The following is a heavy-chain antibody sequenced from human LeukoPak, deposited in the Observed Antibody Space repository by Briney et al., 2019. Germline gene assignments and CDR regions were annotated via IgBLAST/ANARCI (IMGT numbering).Heavy chain of an antibody. CDR1: GYTFTSYD. V-gene: IGHV1-8*01. CDR3: ARSLYDFWSGYFRSYYGMDV. CDR2: MNPNSGNT. J-gene: IGHJ6*02. D-gene: IGHD3-3*01. Sequence: ASVKVSCKASGYTFTSYDINWVRQATGQGLEWMGWMNPNSGNTGYAQKFQGRVTMTRNTSISTAYMELSSLRSEDTVVYYCARSLYDFWSGYFRSYYGMDVWGQGTTVTVSS.